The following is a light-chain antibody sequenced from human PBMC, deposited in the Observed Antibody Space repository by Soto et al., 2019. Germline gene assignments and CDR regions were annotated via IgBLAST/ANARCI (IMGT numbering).Light chain of an antibody. J-gene: IGKJ5*01. CDR1: QGISNY. CDR2: GAA. Sequence: DIPMTQSPSSLSASVGDRVTITCRASQGISNYLAWYQQKPGKVPKLLIYGAATLQSGVPSRFSGSGPGTDFTFTISSLQTEDVATYHCQKYDSAPFAVGQGTRLEIK. CDR3: QKYDSAPFA. V-gene: IGKV1-27*01.